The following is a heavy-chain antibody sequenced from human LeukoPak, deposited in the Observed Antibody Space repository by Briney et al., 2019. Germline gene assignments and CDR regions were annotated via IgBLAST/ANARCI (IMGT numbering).Heavy chain of an antibody. CDR2: ISGSSGRT. CDR3: AKPARTDYTDY. D-gene: IGHD1-14*01. Sequence: GGSLRLSCAASGFTFSSYSMNWVRQAPGKGLEWVSAISGSSGRTYYADFVKGRFTISRDNSKNTLYLQMNSLRAGDTAIYFCAKPARTDYTDYWGQGTLVTVSS. CDR1: GFTFSSYS. V-gene: IGHV3-23*01. J-gene: IGHJ4*02.